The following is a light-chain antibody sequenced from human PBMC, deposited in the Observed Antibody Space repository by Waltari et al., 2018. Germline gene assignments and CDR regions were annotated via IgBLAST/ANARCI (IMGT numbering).Light chain of an antibody. CDR3: SAYTSWSTVI. V-gene: IGLV2-14*03. J-gene: IGLJ2*01. CDR1: SDDACGYNF. CDR2: YVF. Sequence: QSALTQPASVSASPGQSITISCTGTSDDACGYNFVSWYHHHPGKAPKPLNYYVFKRPYGVYNRVSGPKSLTTASLSSSGLQAEDEGVYYCSAYTSWSTVIFGGGTKLAVL.